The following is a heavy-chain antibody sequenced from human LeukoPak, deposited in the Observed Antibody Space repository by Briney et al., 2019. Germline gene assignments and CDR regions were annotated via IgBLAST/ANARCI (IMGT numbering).Heavy chain of an antibody. V-gene: IGHV3-30*02. Sequence: PGGSLRLSCAASGFTFSSYGMHWVRQAPGKGLEWAAFIRFDGTETYYADSVKGRFTISRDNSKNMLYLQVRGPRPEDTAMYYCAKGAYTSAYETDYWGQGTLVTVSS. J-gene: IGHJ4*02. CDR3: AKGAYTSAYETDY. CDR2: IRFDGTET. D-gene: IGHD2-2*02. CDR1: GFTFSSYG.